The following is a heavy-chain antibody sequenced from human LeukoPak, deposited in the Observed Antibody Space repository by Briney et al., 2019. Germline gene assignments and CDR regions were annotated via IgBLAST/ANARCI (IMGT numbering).Heavy chain of an antibody. V-gene: IGHV1-18*01. CDR2: ISAYNGNT. CDR1: GYTFTSYG. J-gene: IGHJ3*02. Sequence: GASVKVSCKASGYTFTSYGISWVRQAPGQGLEWKGWISAYNGNTNYAQKLQGRVTMTTDTSTSTAYMELRSLRSDDTAVYYCARGLVPAAIPGAFYIWGQGTMVTVSS. D-gene: IGHD2-2*02. CDR3: ARGLVPAAIPGAFYI.